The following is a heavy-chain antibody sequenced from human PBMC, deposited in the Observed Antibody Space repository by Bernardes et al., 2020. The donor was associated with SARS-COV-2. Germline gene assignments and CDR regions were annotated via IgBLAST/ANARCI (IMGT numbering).Heavy chain of an antibody. Sequence: GGSLRLSCAASGFTFNTYSMNWVRQAPGKGLEWVSYISWTSSSIYYADSVKGRFTISRDNAKNSVYLQMNGLRVEDTAVYYCATDKAGHCSGGRCRRPGYFEDWGQGTLVTVSS. J-gene: IGHJ4*02. V-gene: IGHV3-48*01. CDR3: ATDKAGHCSGGRCRRPGYFED. CDR1: GFTFNTYS. CDR2: ISWTSSSI. D-gene: IGHD2-15*01.